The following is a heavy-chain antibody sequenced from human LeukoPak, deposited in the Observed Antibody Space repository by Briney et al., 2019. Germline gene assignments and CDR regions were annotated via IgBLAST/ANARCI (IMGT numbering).Heavy chain of an antibody. D-gene: IGHD3-10*01. Sequence: GASVKVSCKASGYTFTSHGISWVRQAPGQGLEWMGWISAYNGNTNYAQKLQGRVTMTTDTSTSTAYMELRSLRSDDTAVYYCARDYYGSGSYYNTLNWFDPWGQGTLVTVSS. J-gene: IGHJ5*02. CDR1: GYTFTSHG. V-gene: IGHV1-18*01. CDR3: ARDYYGSGSYYNTLNWFDP. CDR2: ISAYNGNT.